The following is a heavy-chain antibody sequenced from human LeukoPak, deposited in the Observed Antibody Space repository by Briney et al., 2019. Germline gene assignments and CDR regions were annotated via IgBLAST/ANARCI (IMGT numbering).Heavy chain of an antibody. Sequence: SETLSLTCTVSGGSTSSYYWSWIRQPPGKGLEWIGYIYYSGSTNYNPSLKSRVTISVDTSKNQFSLKLSSVTAADTAVYYCAREERDGSFDYWGQGTLVTVSS. CDR2: IYYSGST. CDR1: GGSTSSYY. V-gene: IGHV4-59*01. J-gene: IGHJ4*02. CDR3: AREERDGSFDY. D-gene: IGHD5-24*01.